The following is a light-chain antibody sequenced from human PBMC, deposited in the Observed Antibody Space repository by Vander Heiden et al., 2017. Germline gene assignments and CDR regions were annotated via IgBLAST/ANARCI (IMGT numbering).Light chain of an antibody. CDR3: QQYKDWPYT. V-gene: IGKV3-15*01. J-gene: IGKJ2*01. Sequence: EIVLTQSPATLSVSPGGRATLSCRASLSISRYLAWYQQKVGQAPRLLIYSASTRATGIPARFSGTASGTEFTLTVSSLQSEDSAVYYCQQYKDWPYTFGQGPSWRSN. CDR1: LSISRY. CDR2: SAS.